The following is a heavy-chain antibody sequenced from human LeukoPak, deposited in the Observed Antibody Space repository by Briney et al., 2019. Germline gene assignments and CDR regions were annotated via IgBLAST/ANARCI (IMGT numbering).Heavy chain of an antibody. CDR1: GYTFSSYY. V-gene: IGHV1-46*03. J-gene: IGHJ4*02. CDR2: INPRGGST. CDR3: ASDPGCSSTSCPGGFDY. Sequence: RASVKVSCKASGYTFSSYYMHWVRQAPGQGLEWMGIINPRGGSTSYAQKFQGRVTMTRDTSTSTVYTELSSLRSEDTAVYYCASDPGCSSTSCPGGFDYWGQGTLVTVSS. D-gene: IGHD2-2*01.